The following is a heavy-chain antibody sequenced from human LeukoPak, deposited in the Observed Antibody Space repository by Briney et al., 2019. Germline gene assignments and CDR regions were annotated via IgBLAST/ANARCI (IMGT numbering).Heavy chain of an antibody. J-gene: IGHJ3*02. D-gene: IGHD6-19*01. CDR2: IYYSGST. V-gene: IGHV4-59*01. CDR1: GGSISSYY. Sequence: SETLSLTCTVSGGSISSYYWSWIRQPPGKGLEWIGYIYYSGSTNYNPSLKSRVTISADTSKNQFSLKLSSVTAADTAVYYCARVGSGWPARGGDIWGQGTMVTVSS. CDR3: ARVGSGWPARGGDI.